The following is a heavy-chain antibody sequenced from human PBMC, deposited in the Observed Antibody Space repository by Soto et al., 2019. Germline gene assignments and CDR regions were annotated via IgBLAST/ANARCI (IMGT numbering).Heavy chain of an antibody. CDR3: PTMARDMWSAQPFDF. CDR2: LKSKSEGGAT. CDR1: GFSFSDAW. V-gene: IGHV3-15*07. J-gene: IGHJ4*02. D-gene: IGHD3-3*01. Sequence: DVQLMESGGGLVKPGGSLRLSCAGSGFSFSDAWMNWVRQTPQRGLEWVARLKSKSEGGATDYAAPVKGRFTISRDDSKATLYLQITSLKSEDTGTDYCPTMARDMWSAQPFDFWGQGTVVTVSP.